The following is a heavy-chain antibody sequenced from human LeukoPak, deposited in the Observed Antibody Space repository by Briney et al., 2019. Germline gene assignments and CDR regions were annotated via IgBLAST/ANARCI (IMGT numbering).Heavy chain of an antibody. CDR3: ARVYSGSYCLDY. Sequence: EASVKVSCKASGYTFTSYYMHWVRQAPGQGLEWMGIINPNGGTTTYAQKFQGRVTMTRDTSTSTVYMELSSLKSEDTAVYYCARVYSGSYCLDYWGQGTLVTVSS. CDR1: GYTFTSYY. D-gene: IGHD1-26*01. J-gene: IGHJ4*02. V-gene: IGHV1-46*01. CDR2: INPNGGTT.